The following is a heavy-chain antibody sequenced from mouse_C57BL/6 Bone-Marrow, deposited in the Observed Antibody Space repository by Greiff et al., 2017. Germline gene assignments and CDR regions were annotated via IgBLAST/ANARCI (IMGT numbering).Heavy chain of an antibody. D-gene: IGHD1-1*01. J-gene: IGHJ4*01. V-gene: IGHV1-53*01. CDR2: INPSNGGT. CDR3: AEVGRSYYAMDY. Sequence: QVQLQQPGTELVKPGASVKLSCKASGYTLTSYWIHWVKQRTGQGLEWIGNINPSNGGTNYNEKFKSKATMTVDKSSSTAYMQLSSLTSEDSAVYYCAEVGRSYYAMDYWGQGTSVTVAS. CDR1: GYTLTSYW.